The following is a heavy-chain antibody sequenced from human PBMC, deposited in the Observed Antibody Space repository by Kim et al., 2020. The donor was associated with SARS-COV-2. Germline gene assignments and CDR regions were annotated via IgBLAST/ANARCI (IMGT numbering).Heavy chain of an antibody. CDR2: IYSGGSST. V-gene: IGHV3-23*03. D-gene: IGHD5-12*01. Sequence: GGSLRLSCAASGFTFSSYAMSWVRQAPGKGLEWVSVIYSGGSSTYYADSVKGRFTISRDNSKNTLYLQMNSLRAEDTAVYYCAKFHGGGYDFTYTPPDYWGQGTLVTVSS. J-gene: IGHJ4*02. CDR1: GFTFSSYA. CDR3: AKFHGGGYDFTYTPPDY.